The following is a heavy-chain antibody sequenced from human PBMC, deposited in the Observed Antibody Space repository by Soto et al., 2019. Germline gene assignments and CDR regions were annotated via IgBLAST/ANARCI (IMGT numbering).Heavy chain of an antibody. CDR2: IYPGDSDT. D-gene: IGHD3-22*01. CDR3: ARLLPSLTYYYDSSGYYLSGFDY. V-gene: IGHV5-51*01. J-gene: IGHJ4*02. Sequence: SGESLKISCKGSGYSFTSYWIGWVRQMPGKGLEWMGIIYPGDSDTRYSPSFQGQVTISADKSISTAYLQWSSLNASDTAMYYCARLLPSLTYYYDSSGYYLSGFDYWGQGTLVTVSS. CDR1: GYSFTSYW.